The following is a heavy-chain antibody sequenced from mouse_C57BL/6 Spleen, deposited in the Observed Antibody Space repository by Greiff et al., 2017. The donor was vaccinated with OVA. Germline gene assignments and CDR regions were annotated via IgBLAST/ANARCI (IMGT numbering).Heavy chain of an antibody. CDR3: ARAHYYYGPYYYAMDY. CDR1: GFTFSSYA. V-gene: IGHV5-4*03. D-gene: IGHD1-1*01. CDR2: ISDGGSYT. J-gene: IGHJ4*01. Sequence: EVMLVESGGGLVKPGGSLKLSCAASGFTFSSYAMSWVRQTPEKRLEWVATISDGGSYTYYPDNVKGRFTISRDNAKNNLYLQMSHLKSEDTAMYDCARAHYYYGPYYYAMDYWGQGTSVTVSS.